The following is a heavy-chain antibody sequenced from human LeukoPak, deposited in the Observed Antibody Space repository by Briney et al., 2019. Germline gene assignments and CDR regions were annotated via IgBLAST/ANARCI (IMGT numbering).Heavy chain of an antibody. CDR3: ASIDTVTLDY. Sequence: GGSLKLCCAASGFSFGNYWMSWVRQAPGKGLEWVANIKQGGDEKYYVDSVKGRFTISRDNANNSLYLQMNSLRAEDTAVYFCASIDTVTLDYWGQGTLVTVSS. CDR2: IKQGGDEK. D-gene: IGHD4-17*01. V-gene: IGHV3-7*01. CDR1: GFSFGNYW. J-gene: IGHJ4*02.